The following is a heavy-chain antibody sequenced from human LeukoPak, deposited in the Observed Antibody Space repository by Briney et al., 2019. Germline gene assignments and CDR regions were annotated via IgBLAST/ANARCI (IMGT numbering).Heavy chain of an antibody. CDR2: ISSSSSTI. J-gene: IGHJ3*02. D-gene: IGHD5-12*01. Sequence: PGGSLRLSCAASGFTFSSYGMNWVRQAPGKGLEWVSYISSSSSTIYYADSVKGRFTISRDNAKNSLYLQMNSLRDEDTAVYYCAKVDSDSGYVWRNAFDIWGQGTMVTVSS. CDR3: AKVDSDSGYVWRNAFDI. V-gene: IGHV3-48*02. CDR1: GFTFSSYG.